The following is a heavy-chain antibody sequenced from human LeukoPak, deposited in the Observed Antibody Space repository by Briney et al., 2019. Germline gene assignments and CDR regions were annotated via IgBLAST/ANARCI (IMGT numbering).Heavy chain of an antibody. CDR3: ARDRGGSRSDC. V-gene: IGHV3-66*01. J-gene: IGHJ4*02. D-gene: IGHD6-13*01. CDR2: IYSGGTT. CDR1: GFTFDDYG. Sequence: GGSLRLSCAASGFTFDDYGMHWVRQAPGKGLEWVSVIYSGGTTYYADSVKGRFTISRDNSKNTLNLQMNSLRAEDTAVYYCARDRGGSRSDCWGQGTLVTVSS.